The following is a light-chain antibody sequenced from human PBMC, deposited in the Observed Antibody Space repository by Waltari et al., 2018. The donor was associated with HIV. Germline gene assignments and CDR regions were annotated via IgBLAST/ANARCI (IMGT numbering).Light chain of an antibody. Sequence: QSALTQPHSVSGFPGQSATTSCTGTRWDVGGYNYGAWYQQHPGKAPRLTLYDVNNPPSGVPDRISGSQSGNTASLTISGLQAEDGADYYCYSYAGSYPHWVFGGGTKLTVL. CDR1: RWDVGGYNY. V-gene: IGLV2-11*01. CDR2: DVN. J-gene: IGLJ3*02. CDR3: YSYAGSYPHWV.